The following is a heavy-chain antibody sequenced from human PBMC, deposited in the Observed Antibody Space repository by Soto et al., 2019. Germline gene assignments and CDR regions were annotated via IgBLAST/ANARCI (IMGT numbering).Heavy chain of an antibody. V-gene: IGHV4-59*01. CDR3: ARVALRLFFDY. J-gene: IGHJ4*02. CDR1: GGSISSYY. D-gene: IGHD3-22*01. Sequence: PSETLSLTCTVSGGSISSYYWSWIRQPPGKGLEWIGYIYYSGSTNYSPSLKSRVTISVDTSKNQFSLKLNSVTAADTAVYYCARVALRLFFDYWGQGTLVTVSS. CDR2: IYYSGST.